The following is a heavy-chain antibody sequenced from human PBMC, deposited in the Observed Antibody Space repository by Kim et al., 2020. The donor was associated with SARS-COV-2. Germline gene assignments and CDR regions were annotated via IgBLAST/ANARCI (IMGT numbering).Heavy chain of an antibody. J-gene: IGHJ4*02. D-gene: IGHD3-10*01. V-gene: IGHV4-39*01. CDR3: ARHRTFPLWFWGFKPTADFGY. Sequence: SETLSLTCTVSGGSISSSSYYWGWIRQPPGKGLEWIGSIYYSGSTYYNPSLKSRVTISVDTSKNQFSLKLSSVTAADTAVYYCARHRTFPLWFWGFKPTADFGYWGQGTLVTVSS. CDR2: IYYSGST. CDR1: GGSISSSSYY.